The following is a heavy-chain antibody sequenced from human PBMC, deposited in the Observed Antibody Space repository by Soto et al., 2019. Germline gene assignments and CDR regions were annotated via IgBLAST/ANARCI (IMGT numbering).Heavy chain of an antibody. V-gene: IGHV1-2*04. CDR3: ARGHSTDCSNGVCSFFYNHEMDV. D-gene: IGHD2-8*01. J-gene: IGHJ6*02. Sequence: SVKVSCKASGYSFTDYHIHWVRQAPGQGLAWLGRITPKSGGTSTAQKFQGWVTMTRDRSISTVYMELTRLRSDDTAVYFCARGHSTDCSNGVCSFFYNHEMDVWGQGTTVTVSS. CDR1: GYSFTDYH. CDR2: ITPKSGGT.